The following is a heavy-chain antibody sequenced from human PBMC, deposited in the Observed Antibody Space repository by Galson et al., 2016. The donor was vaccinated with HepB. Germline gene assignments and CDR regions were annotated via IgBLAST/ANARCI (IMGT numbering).Heavy chain of an antibody. CDR2: IIPIFGTA. CDR3: STNLGYCSGGSGYLSGGMDV. D-gene: IGHD2-15*01. V-gene: IGHV1-69*13. Sequence: SVKVSCKASGGTFSSYAISWVRQAPGQGLEWMGGIIPIFGTANYAQKFQGRVTITADESTSTAYMDLSSLRSEDTAVYYCSTNLGYCSGGSGYLSGGMDVWGQGTTVTVSS. CDR1: GGTFSSYA. J-gene: IGHJ6*02.